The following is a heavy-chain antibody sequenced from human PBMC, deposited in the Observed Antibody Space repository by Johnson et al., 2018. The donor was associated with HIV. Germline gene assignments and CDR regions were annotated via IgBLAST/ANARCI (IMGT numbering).Heavy chain of an antibody. CDR2: IKQDGSEN. V-gene: IGHV3-30*04. CDR3: AKGVTIFGVDIHDGFDM. J-gene: IGHJ3*02. CDR1: GFTFSSYA. Sequence: QVQLVESGGGVVQPGRSLRLSCAASGFTFSSYAMHWVRQAPGKGLEWVANIKQDGSENYYVDSVKGRLTISRDNSKNTLYLQLDNLRPEDTAVYYCAKGVTIFGVDIHDGFDMWGQGTMVTVSS. D-gene: IGHD3-3*01.